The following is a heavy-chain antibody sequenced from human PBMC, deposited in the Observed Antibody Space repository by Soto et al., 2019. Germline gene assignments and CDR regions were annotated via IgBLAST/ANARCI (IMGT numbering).Heavy chain of an antibody. D-gene: IGHD3-3*01. V-gene: IGHV1-18*01. CDR1: GYTFTSYG. Sequence: ASVKVSCKASGYTFTSYGISWVRQAPGQGLEWMGWISAYNGSTNYAQKLQGRVTMTTDTSTSTAYMELRSLRSDDTAVYYCARDGYYDFWSGYRSDDYYYYGMDVWGQGTTVTVSS. CDR2: ISAYNGST. CDR3: ARDGYYDFWSGYRSDDYYYYGMDV. J-gene: IGHJ6*02.